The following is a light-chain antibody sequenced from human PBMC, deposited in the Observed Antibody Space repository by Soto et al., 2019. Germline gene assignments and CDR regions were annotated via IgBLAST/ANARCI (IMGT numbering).Light chain of an antibody. Sequence: EMVMTQSPAILSVSPGERATLSCRASQSVGTSNLAWYQQRPGQAPRLLIYGASRRATGIPDRFSGSRSGTEFTLTISSLQPDDFATHYCQQYNSYSWTFGQGTKVDIK. CDR2: GAS. CDR3: QQYNSYSWT. J-gene: IGKJ1*01. V-gene: IGKV3D-15*01. CDR1: QSVGTSN.